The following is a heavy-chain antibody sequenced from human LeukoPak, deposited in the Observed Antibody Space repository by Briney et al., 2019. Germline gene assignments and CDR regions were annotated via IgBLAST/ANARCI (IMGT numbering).Heavy chain of an antibody. J-gene: IGHJ4*02. V-gene: IGHV1-69-2*01. Sequence: ASVKISCKASGYTFTDYYMHWVQQAPGKGLEWMGRVDPEDGETIYAEKFQGRVTITADTSTDTAYMELSSLRSEDTAVYYCATEFGSGVSYYFDYWGQGTLVTVSS. CDR2: VDPEDGET. CDR3: ATEFGSGVSYYFDY. CDR1: GYTFTDYY. D-gene: IGHD1-26*01.